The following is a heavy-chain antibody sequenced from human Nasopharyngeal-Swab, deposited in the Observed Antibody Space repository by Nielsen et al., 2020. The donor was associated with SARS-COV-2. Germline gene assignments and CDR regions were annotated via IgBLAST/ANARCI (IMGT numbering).Heavy chain of an antibody. CDR2: MNPNSGNT. D-gene: IGHD5-24*01. CDR1: GYTFTSYD. Sequence: ASVKVSCKASGYTFTSYDINWVRQATGQGLEWMGWMNPNSGNTGYAQKFQGRVTMTRNISISTAYMELSSLRSEDTAVYYCARAPTNYYYYYMDVWGKGITVTVSS. CDR3: ARAPTNYYYYYMDV. J-gene: IGHJ6*03. V-gene: IGHV1-8*01.